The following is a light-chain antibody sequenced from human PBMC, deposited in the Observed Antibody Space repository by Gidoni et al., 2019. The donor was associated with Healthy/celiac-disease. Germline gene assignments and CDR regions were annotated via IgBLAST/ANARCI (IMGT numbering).Light chain of an antibody. CDR2: AAT. CDR1: QGISSY. Sequence: AIRMTQSPSSFSASTGDRVTITCRASQGISSYLAWYQQKPGKAPKLLIYAATTLQSGVPSRCSGSGSRADFTLTISCLQSEDFATYYCQQYYSYPQTFXXXTRVEIK. J-gene: IGKJ1*01. CDR3: QQYYSYPQT. V-gene: IGKV1-8*01.